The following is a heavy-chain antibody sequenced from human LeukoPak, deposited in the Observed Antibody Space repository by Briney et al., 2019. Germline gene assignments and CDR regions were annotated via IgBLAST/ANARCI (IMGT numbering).Heavy chain of an antibody. CDR1: GITFSSYA. CDR2: ISGSGGST. J-gene: IGHJ4*02. Sequence: GGSLRHSCAGSGITFSSYAMSWVRQAPGKGLEWVSAISGSGGSTYYADSVKGRFTISRDNSKNTLYLQMNSLRAEDTAVYYCAKFPHDNDDYFDYWGQGTLVTVSS. D-gene: IGHD3-9*01. V-gene: IGHV3-23*01. CDR3: AKFPHDNDDYFDY.